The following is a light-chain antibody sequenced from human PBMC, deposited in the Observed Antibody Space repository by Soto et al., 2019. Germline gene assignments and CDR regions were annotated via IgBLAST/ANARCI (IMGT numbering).Light chain of an antibody. J-gene: IGKJ2*01. CDR3: QQYNSYSGYT. V-gene: IGKV1-5*01. CDR2: DAS. Sequence: DIQMTQSPSTLSASVGDRVTITCRASQSINSWLAWYQQKPGNAPQLLIYDASSLEGGVTSRFNGSGSGTALPLTISSLQPDDFATYYCQQYNSYSGYTFGQGTKLEIK. CDR1: QSINSW.